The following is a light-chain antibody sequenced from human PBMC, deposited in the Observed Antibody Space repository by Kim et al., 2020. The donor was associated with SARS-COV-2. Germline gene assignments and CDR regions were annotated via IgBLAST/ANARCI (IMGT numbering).Light chain of an antibody. J-gene: IGKJ4*01. CDR3: QQYNNWLRT. Sequence: VSPGERATPSCRASQSVSSNLAWYQQRPGQAPRLLIYGASTRATGIPARFSGSGSGTEFTLTISSLQSEDFAVYYCQQYNNWLRTFGGGTKVDIK. CDR2: GAS. V-gene: IGKV3-15*01. CDR1: QSVSSN.